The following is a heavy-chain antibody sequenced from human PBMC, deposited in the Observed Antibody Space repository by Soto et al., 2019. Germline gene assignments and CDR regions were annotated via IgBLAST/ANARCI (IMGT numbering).Heavy chain of an antibody. V-gene: IGHV5-51*01. CDR2: IYPGNSNT. Sequence: PGESQRISCKGSGYTFTNYGSGWVRQMPGTGLEWMGIIYPGNSNTRYSPSFEGQVTMSADKSINTAYLQWSSLRASDTAIYFCVRPSDVGLASSFEYWGQGTQVTVSS. CDR3: VRPSDVGLASSFEY. CDR1: GYTFTNYG. J-gene: IGHJ4*02.